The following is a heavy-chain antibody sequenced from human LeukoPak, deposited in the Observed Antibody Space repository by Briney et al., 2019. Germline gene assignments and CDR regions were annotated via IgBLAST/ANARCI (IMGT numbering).Heavy chain of an antibody. CDR3: ARGASGWYWLDY. CDR2: IYYTGST. CDR1: GGSLSSYN. D-gene: IGHD6-19*01. J-gene: IGHJ4*02. V-gene: IGHV4-59*01. Sequence: SETLSLTCTVSGGSLSSYNWNWIRQSPGKGLEWIGNIYYTGSTNYNPSFKGRVTISVDTSKNQFSLRLTSVTAADTAVFYCARGASGWYWLDYWGRGTLVTVSS.